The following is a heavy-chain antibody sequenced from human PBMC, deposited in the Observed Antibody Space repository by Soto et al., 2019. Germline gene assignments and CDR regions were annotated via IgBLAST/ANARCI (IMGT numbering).Heavy chain of an antibody. D-gene: IGHD6-6*01. Sequence: SETLSLTCTVSGGSISSYYWSWIRQPPGKGLEWIGYIYYSGSTNYNPSLKSRVTISVDTSKNQFSLKLSSVTAADTAVYYCAGMNPYSSSSLYLDYWGQGTLVTVSS. CDR3: AGMNPYSSSSLYLDY. CDR2: IYYSGST. V-gene: IGHV4-59*08. J-gene: IGHJ4*02. CDR1: GGSISSYY.